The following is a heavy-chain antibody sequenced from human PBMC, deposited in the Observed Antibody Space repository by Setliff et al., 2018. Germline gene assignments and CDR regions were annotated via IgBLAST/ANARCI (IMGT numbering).Heavy chain of an antibody. D-gene: IGHD3-22*01. V-gene: IGHV1-18*01. Sequence: ASVQVSCKASGYPFTNYGITWVRQAPGQGLEWLGWISTYNINTNYAQKLQDRVTMTTDTSTSTAYMELRSLRSDDTAVYYCARRNFYYDSSGFALYYYYMDVWGKGTTVTVSS. CDR3: ARRNFYYDSSGFALYYYYMDV. J-gene: IGHJ6*03. CDR2: ISTYNINT. CDR1: GYPFTNYG.